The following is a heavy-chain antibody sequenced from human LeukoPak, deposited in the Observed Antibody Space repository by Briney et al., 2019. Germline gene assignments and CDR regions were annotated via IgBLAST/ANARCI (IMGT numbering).Heavy chain of an antibody. CDR2: IYHIGST. D-gene: IGHD2-15*01. V-gene: IGHV4-38-2*01. Sequence: PSETLSLTCAVSGYFISSDDYWGWIRQPPGKGLEWIGTIYHIGSTYYNPSLKSRVIISVDTSKNQFSLKLNSVTAADTAVYYCARIYCTGGSCYHHDYWGQGTLVTVSS. CDR3: ARIYCTGGSCYHHDY. J-gene: IGHJ4*02. CDR1: GYFISSDDY.